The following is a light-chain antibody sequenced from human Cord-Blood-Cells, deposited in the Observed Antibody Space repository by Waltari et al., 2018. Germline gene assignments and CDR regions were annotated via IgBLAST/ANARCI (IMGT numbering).Light chain of an antibody. Sequence: DIQMTQSPSSLSASVGARVTITCRASQSISSYLNWYQQKPGKAPKLLIYAASSLQSGVPSRFSGSGSGTDFTLTISSLQPEDFATYYCQQSYSTPLFTFGPGTKVNI. CDR3: QQSYSTPLFT. J-gene: IGKJ3*01. V-gene: IGKV1-39*01. CDR2: AAS. CDR1: QSISSY.